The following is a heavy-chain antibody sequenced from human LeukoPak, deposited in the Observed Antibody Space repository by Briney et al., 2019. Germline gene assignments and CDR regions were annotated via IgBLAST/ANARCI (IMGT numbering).Heavy chain of an antibody. CDR2: IYTSGST. Sequence: SETLSLTCTVSGGSISSYYWSWIRQPAGKGLEWIGRIYTSGSTNYNPSLKSRVTMSVDTSKNQFSLKLSSVTAADTAVYYCARVGGDYPYPHNWFDPWGQGTLVTVSS. J-gene: IGHJ5*02. D-gene: IGHD4-17*01. CDR1: GGSISSYY. CDR3: ARVGGDYPYPHNWFDP. V-gene: IGHV4-4*07.